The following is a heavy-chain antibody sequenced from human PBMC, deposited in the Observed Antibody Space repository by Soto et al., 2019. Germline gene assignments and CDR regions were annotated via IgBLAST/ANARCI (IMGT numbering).Heavy chain of an antibody. J-gene: IGHJ4*02. CDR1: GGSISSGSYY. V-gene: IGHV4-31*03. Sequence: QVQLQESGPGLVKPSQTLSLTCTVSGGSISSGSYYWTWIRQQQGRGLEWIGYIYYSGSTYYNPSLKSRVTISVDTSKNQFSLKLSSVTAADTAVYHCASPRPEAHYFYYLGQGTLVTVSS. CDR3: ASPRPEAHYFYY. CDR2: IYYSGST. D-gene: IGHD6-25*01.